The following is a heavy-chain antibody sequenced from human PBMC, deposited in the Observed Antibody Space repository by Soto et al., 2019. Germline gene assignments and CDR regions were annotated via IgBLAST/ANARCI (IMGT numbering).Heavy chain of an antibody. CDR3: TRGVRHSPRIRFLEWSDNWFDP. V-gene: IGHV3-73*02. CDR1: GFTFSGSA. J-gene: IGHJ5*02. CDR2: IRSKANSYAT. Sequence: EVQLVESGGGLVQPGGSLKLSCAASGFTFSGSAMHWVRQASGKGLEWVGRIRSKANSYATAYAASVKGRFTISRDDSKNTAYLQMNSLKTEDTAVYYCTRGVRHSPRIRFLEWSDNWFDPWGQGTLVTVSS. D-gene: IGHD3-3*01.